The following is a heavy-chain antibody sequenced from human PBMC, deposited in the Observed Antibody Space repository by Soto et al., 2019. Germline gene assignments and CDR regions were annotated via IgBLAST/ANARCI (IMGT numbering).Heavy chain of an antibody. CDR1: GFTFNTYC. Sequence: GGALRLSGAASGFTFNTYCMHWVRQAPGNGLDWVAVISYDGTKKYYADAVKGRFTISRDSSKNTLYLEMNSLRPEDTGIYFCVKDSRARGLVGSTDPFFDYCGQGNHVTVSS. J-gene: IGHJ4*02. CDR2: ISYDGTKK. D-gene: IGHD1-26*01. V-gene: IGHV3-30*18. CDR3: VKDSRARGLVGSTDPFFDY.